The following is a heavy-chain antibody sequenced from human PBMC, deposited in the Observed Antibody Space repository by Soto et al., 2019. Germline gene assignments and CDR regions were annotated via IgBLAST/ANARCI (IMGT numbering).Heavy chain of an antibody. CDR1: GFTFSSYS. V-gene: IGHV3-21*01. CDR3: ARGSWLVRVYYYYGMDV. CDR2: ISSSSSYI. J-gene: IGHJ6*02. Sequence: PGGSLRLSCAASGFTFSSYSMNWVRQAPGKGLEWVSSISSSSSYIYYADSVKGRFTISRDNAKNSLYLQMNSLRAEDTAVYYCARGSWLVRVYYYYGMDVWGQGTTVTVSS. D-gene: IGHD6-19*01.